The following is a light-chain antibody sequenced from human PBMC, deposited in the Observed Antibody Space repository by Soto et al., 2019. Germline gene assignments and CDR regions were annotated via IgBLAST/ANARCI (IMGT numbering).Light chain of an antibody. V-gene: IGKV1-39*01. CDR3: QQSYSSPPT. CDR2: AAS. Sequence: IQVTQSKSSQSSSVEDRVIITWRASQSISNHLNWYQQKPGKAPKLLIFAASSLQSGVPSRFSGSRSGPDFTLTISSLQPEDFATYYCQQSYSSPPTVGQGTKVDIK. J-gene: IGKJ1*01. CDR1: QSISNH.